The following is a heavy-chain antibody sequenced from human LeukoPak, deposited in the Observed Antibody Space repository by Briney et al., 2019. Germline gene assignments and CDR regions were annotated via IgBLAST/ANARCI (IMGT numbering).Heavy chain of an antibody. CDR1: GYTFTSYG. V-gene: IGHV1-18*01. CDR2: ISAYNGNT. J-gene: IGHJ6*03. CDR3: ARVYSSSWSYYYYYYYMDV. D-gene: IGHD6-13*01. Sequence: ASVNVSCKASGYTFTSYGISWVRQAPGQGLEWMGWISAYNGNTNYAQKLQGRVTMTTDTSTSTAYMELRSLRSDDTAVYYCARVYSSSWSYYYYYYYMDVWGKGTTVTVSS.